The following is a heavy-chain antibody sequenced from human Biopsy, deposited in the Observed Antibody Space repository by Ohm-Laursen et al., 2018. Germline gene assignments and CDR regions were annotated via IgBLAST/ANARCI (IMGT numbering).Heavy chain of an antibody. J-gene: IGHJ4*02. CDR2: ISSSSSYI. CDR1: GFSFSIYS. CDR3: ATAAYAPPYFDL. Sequence: SLRLSCAASGFSFSIYSMNWVRQAPGKGLEWVSFISSSSSYIYYADSVKGRFTVSRDDARDSLYLQMNSLRAEDTAVYFCATAAYAPPYFDLWGRGTVVTVSS. V-gene: IGHV3-21*01. D-gene: IGHD4-17*01.